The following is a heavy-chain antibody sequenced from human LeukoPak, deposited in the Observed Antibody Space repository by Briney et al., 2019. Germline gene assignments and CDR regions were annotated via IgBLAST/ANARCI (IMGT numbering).Heavy chain of an antibody. D-gene: IGHD1-26*01. Sequence: PGRSLRLSCAASGFTFSSYAMHWVRQAPGKGLEWVAVISYDRSNKYYADSVKGRFTISRDNSKNTLYLQMNSLRAEDTAVYYCARDRVGATDYFDYWGQGTLVTVSS. J-gene: IGHJ4*02. CDR2: ISYDRSNK. V-gene: IGHV3-30-3*01. CDR3: ARDRVGATDYFDY. CDR1: GFTFSSYA.